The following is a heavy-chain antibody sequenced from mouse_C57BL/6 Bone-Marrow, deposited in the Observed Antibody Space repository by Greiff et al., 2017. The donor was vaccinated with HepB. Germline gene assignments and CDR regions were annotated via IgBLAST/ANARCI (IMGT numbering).Heavy chain of an antibody. CDR2: ISNGGGST. V-gene: IGHV5-12*01. J-gene: IGHJ4*01. CDR1: GFTFSDYY. Sequence: EVMLVESGGGLVQPGGSLKLSCAASGFTFSDYYMYWVRQTPEKRLEWVAYISNGGGSTYYPDTVKGRFTISRDNAKNTLYLQMSRLKSEDTAMYYCARPSTMITYAMDYWGQGTSVTVSS. D-gene: IGHD2-4*01. CDR3: ARPSTMITYAMDY.